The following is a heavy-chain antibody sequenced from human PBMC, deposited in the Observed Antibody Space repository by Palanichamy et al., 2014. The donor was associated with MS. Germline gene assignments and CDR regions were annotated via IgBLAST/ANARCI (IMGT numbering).Heavy chain of an antibody. CDR3: ATWTYYSGNSAYSLDS. Sequence: QLQLQESGPGLVKPSETLSLTCTVSGGSISSSSQYWGWIRQSPGKGLEWIGSIYYTGSSYYSPSLKSQVAIFLDTSKNQFSLRLNSVTAADTAVYYCATWTYYSGNSAYSLDSWGQGTQVTVSS. CDR1: GGSISSSSQY. V-gene: IGHV4-39*01. J-gene: IGHJ4*02. D-gene: IGHD3-22*01. CDR2: IYYTGSS.